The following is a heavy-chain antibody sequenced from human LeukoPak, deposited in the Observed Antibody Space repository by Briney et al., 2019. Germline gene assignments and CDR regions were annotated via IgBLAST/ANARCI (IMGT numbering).Heavy chain of an antibody. CDR1: GYTFTSYG. CDR3: ARVSADGDYYYGMDV. V-gene: IGHV1-18*01. Sequence: ASVKVSCKASGYTFTSYGISWVRQAPGQGLEWMGWISAYNGNTNYAQKLQGRVTMTTDTSTSTAYMELRSLRSDDTAVYYCARVSADGDYYYGMDVWGQGTTVTVSS. D-gene: IGHD3-16*02. J-gene: IGHJ6*02. CDR2: ISAYNGNT.